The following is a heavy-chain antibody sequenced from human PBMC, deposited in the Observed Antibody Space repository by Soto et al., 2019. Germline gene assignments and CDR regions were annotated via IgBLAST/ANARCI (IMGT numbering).Heavy chain of an antibody. CDR1: GGSIGSHY. J-gene: IGHJ4*02. D-gene: IGHD3-16*01. CDR2: ASYSGSP. Sequence: QVQLQESGPGLVKPSETLSLTCTVSGGSIGSHYWSWIRQPPGEGLEWIGRASYSGSPNYNPTRKSRVTIAIDTSTNQFSLKLTSVTAADTAVYYCARQWGGDYWGQGTLVTVSS. V-gene: IGHV4-59*08. CDR3: ARQWGGDY.